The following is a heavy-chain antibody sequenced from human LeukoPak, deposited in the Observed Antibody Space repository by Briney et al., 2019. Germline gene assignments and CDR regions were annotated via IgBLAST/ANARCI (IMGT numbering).Heavy chain of an antibody. CDR3: VKDLVSGSYAAHYFHD. J-gene: IGHJ4*02. CDR2: ISVSAASL. CDR1: GFTFSSYA. Sequence: HPGGSLRLSCEASGFTFSSYAMAWVRQTAGKGLEWVSGISVSAASLYYADSVKGRFTISRDNSKNILYLQMNSLRAEDTAIYYCVKDLVSGSYAAHYFHDWGQGTLVSVSS. V-gene: IGHV3-23*01. D-gene: IGHD1-26*01.